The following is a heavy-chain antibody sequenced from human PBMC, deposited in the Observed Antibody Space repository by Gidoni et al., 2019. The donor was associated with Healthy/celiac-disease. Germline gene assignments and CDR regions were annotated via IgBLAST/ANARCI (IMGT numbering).Heavy chain of an antibody. CDR3: ARGYYEESGYYGLDY. CDR1: GGSFSGYY. J-gene: IGHJ4*02. V-gene: IGHV4-34*01. D-gene: IGHD3-3*01. Sequence: QVQLQQWGAGLLKPSETLSLTCAVYGGSFSGYYWSWIRQPPGKGLEWIGEINHSGSTNYNPSLKSRVTISVDTSKNQFSLKLSSVTAADTAVYYCARGYYEESGYYGLDYWGQGTLVTVSS. CDR2: INHSGST.